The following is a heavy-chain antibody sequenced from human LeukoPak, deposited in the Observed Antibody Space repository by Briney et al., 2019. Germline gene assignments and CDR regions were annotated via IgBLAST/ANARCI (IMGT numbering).Heavy chain of an antibody. J-gene: IGHJ4*02. CDR1: GFTFRSSA. Sequence: PGGSLRLSCAASGFTFRSSAIPWVRQAPGRGLEWVSVISYDGTKKFYADSVKGRFTISRDNSKNTLYLQMNSLRADDTAVYYCATQDPNKGYYSNTFDYWGQGTLVTVSS. CDR3: ATQDPNKGYYSNTFDY. CDR2: ISYDGTKK. V-gene: IGHV3-30-3*01. D-gene: IGHD3-22*01.